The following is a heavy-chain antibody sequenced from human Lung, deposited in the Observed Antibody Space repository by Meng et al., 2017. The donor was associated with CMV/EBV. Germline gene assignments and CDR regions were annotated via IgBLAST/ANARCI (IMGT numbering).Heavy chain of an antibody. CDR3: AHRPTDYGSKFDY. D-gene: IGHD3-16*01. CDR1: GFSLSTSGVG. V-gene: IGHV2-5*02. J-gene: IGHJ4*02. CDR2: VYWDDDK. Sequence: QITLKESGPTLVKPXXXXTXTXTFSGFSLSTSGVGVGWIRQPPGKALEWLALVYWDDDKRYRPSLRSRLTITKDTSKNQVVLLMTDMDPEDTGTYYCAHRPTDYGSKFDYWGQGTLVTVSS.